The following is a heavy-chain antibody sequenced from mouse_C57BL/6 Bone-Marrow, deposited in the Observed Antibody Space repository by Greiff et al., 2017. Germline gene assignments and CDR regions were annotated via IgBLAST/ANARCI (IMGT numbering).Heavy chain of an antibody. CDR2: IYPRSGNT. CDR3: AREKNGYYNNAMDY. V-gene: IGHV1-81*01. Sequence: VQLQQSGAELARPGASVKLSCKASGYTFTSYGISWVKQRTGQGLEWIGEIYPRSGNTYYNEKFKGKATLTADKSSSSAYMELRSLTSEDSAVYSCAREKNGYYNNAMDYGGQGTSVTVSS. CDR1: GYTFTSYG. D-gene: IGHD2-3*01. J-gene: IGHJ4*01.